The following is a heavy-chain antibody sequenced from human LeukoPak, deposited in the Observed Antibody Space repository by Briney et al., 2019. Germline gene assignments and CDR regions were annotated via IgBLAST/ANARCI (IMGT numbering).Heavy chain of an antibody. V-gene: IGHV4-59*01. Sequence: TSETLSLTCTVSGGSISNYYWSWIRQPPGKGLEWIGYIYYSGSTNYNPSLKSRVTISVDTSKNEFSLKLSSVTAADTAVYYCARVVCSGGRCYSDYWGQGTQVTVSS. D-gene: IGHD2-15*01. J-gene: IGHJ4*02. CDR2: IYYSGST. CDR1: GGSISNYY. CDR3: ARVVCSGGRCYSDY.